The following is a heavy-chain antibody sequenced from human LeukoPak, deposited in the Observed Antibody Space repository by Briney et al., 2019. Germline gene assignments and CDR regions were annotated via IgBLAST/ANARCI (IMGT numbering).Heavy chain of an antibody. J-gene: IGHJ6*02. Sequence: GGSLRLSCAASGFTFSSHWMTWVRQAPGEGLEWVAIISPDGSYKNYVDSVRGRFTISRDNAENSLYLQMNTLRAEDTAVYYCARVIAAAGTGGHYYYYGMDVWGQGTTVTVSS. CDR2: ISPDGSYK. D-gene: IGHD6-13*01. CDR3: ARVIAAAGTGGHYYYYGMDV. V-gene: IGHV3-7*01. CDR1: GFTFSSHW.